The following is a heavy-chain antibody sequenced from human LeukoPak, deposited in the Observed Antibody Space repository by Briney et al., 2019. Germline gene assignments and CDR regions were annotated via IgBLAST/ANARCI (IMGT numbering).Heavy chain of an antibody. CDR1: GGSISSYY. CDR2: IYYSGST. CDR3: ATLRETMVRGQGYFTYYYYMDV. V-gene: IGHV4-59*12. J-gene: IGHJ6*03. Sequence: SETLSLTCTVSGGSISSYYWSWIRQPPGKGLEWIGYIYYSGSTNYNPSLKSRVTISVDTSKNQFSLNLTSVTAADTAMYYCATLRETMVRGQGYFTYYYYMDVWGKGTTVTVSS. D-gene: IGHD4/OR15-4a*01.